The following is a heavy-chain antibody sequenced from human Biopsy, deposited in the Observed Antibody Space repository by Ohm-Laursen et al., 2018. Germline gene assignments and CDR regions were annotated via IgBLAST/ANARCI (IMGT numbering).Heavy chain of an antibody. CDR2: VYNGGIT. J-gene: IGHJ5*02. CDR1: GGSIISYY. D-gene: IGHD3-3*01. CDR3: ARTPRDSFWSGSYKRGLWFDP. Sequence: SDTLSLTCSVSGGSIISYYWTWIRQPPGKGLEWTGHVYNGGITNYNPSLKSQVTISKDTSKNQFSLQVNSVTAADTAVYYCARTPRDSFWSGSYKRGLWFDPWGQGTLVIVSS. V-gene: IGHV4-59*07.